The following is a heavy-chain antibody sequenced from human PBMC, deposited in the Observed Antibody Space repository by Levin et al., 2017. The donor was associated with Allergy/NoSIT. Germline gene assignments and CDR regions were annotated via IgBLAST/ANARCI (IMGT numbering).Heavy chain of an antibody. CDR2: ISGGGGST. V-gene: IGHV3-23*01. D-gene: IGHD2-2*01. Sequence: GGSLRLSCAASGFTFSNYAMNWVRQAPGKGLEWVSAISGGGGSTYYADSVKVRFTISRDNSQNTLWLQMNSLRAEDTAVYYCAKDRSCSSTSCTEGSAFDTWGQGTMVTVSS. CDR3: AKDRSCSSTSCTEGSAFDT. CDR1: GFTFSNYA. J-gene: IGHJ3*02.